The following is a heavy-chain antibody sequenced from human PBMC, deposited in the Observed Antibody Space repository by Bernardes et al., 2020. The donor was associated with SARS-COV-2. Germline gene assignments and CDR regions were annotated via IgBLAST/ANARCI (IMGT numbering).Heavy chain of an antibody. V-gene: IGHV4-39*01. CDR1: GGSISTTYY. Sequence: SETLSLTCSVSGGSISTTYYWGWIRQPPVKGLEWIASIYYSGTTYYNPSLKSRVTISVDTSKNQFSLKMSSVTAADTALYYCVRHSSMTTVALDPWGQGTLVTVSS. J-gene: IGHJ5*02. CDR3: VRHSSMTTVALDP. D-gene: IGHD4-17*01. CDR2: IYYSGTT.